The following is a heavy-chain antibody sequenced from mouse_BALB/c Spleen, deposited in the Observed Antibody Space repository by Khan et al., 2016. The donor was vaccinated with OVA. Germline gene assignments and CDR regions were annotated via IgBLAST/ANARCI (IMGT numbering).Heavy chain of an antibody. Sequence: QVQLKESGPGLVAPSQSLSITCTVSGFSLTSYGVHWVRQPPGKGLEWLGVIWAGGSTNYNSALMSRLSISKDNSKSQVFLKMTSLQTDDTAMYYCARFYDGYYYTVDYWGQGTSVTVSS. CDR1: GFSLTSYG. J-gene: IGHJ4*01. D-gene: IGHD2-3*01. V-gene: IGHV2-9*02. CDR3: ARFYDGYYYTVDY. CDR2: IWAGGST.